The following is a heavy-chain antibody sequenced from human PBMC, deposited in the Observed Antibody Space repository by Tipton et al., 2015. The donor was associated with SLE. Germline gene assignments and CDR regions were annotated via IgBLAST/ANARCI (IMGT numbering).Heavy chain of an antibody. Sequence: TLSLTCAVYGGSFSGYYWSWIRQPPGKGLEWIGRIYTSGSTNYNPSLKSRVTISVDTSKNQFSLKLSSVTAADTAVYYCARQVFSVEAGWFDPWGQGTLVTVSS. CDR2: IYTSGST. J-gene: IGHJ5*02. CDR3: ARQVFSVEAGWFDP. D-gene: IGHD2-21*01. V-gene: IGHV4-59*10. CDR1: GGSFSGYY.